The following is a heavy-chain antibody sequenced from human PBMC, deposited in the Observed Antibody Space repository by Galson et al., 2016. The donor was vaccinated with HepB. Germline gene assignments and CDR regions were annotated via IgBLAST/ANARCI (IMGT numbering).Heavy chain of an antibody. Sequence: SLRLSCAASGFTFSDFYMTWIRQAPGKGLEWVSYLTSRDNTIYYADSVEGRFTVSRDNAESSLYLQMDSLRAEDTAVYYCARAEEDVTVPHSDDPSARYYYFDHWGQGTLVTVSS. D-gene: IGHD2/OR15-2a*01. J-gene: IGHJ4*02. CDR1: GFTFSDFY. V-gene: IGHV3-11*01. CDR3: ARAEEDVTVPHSDDPSARYYYFDH. CDR2: LTSRDNTI.